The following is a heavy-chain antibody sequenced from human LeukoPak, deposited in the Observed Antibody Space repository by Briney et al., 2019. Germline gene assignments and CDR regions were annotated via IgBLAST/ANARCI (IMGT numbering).Heavy chain of an antibody. Sequence: SETLSLTCAVYGGSFSGYYWSWIRQPPGKGLEWIGEINHSGSTNYNPSLKSRVTISVDTSKNQFSLKLSSVTAADTAVYYCARVHIPAYFDYWGQGTLVTVSS. CDR3: ARVHIPAYFDY. CDR2: INHSGST. D-gene: IGHD2-2*02. V-gene: IGHV4-34*01. CDR1: GGSFSGYY. J-gene: IGHJ4*02.